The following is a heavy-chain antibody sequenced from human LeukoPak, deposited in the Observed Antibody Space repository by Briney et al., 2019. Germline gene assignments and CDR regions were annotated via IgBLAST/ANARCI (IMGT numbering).Heavy chain of an antibody. CDR2: IHSDGRAT. V-gene: IGHV3-74*01. D-gene: IGHD6-19*01. CDR1: GFTFSGYW. CDR3: ARGGSGCFDY. Sequence: PGGSLRLSCAASGFTFSGYWMHWVRQAPGKGLVWVSRIHSDGRATSYAASVKGRFTISRDNAKNTVYLQMNSLTVEDTAVYFCARGGSGCFDYWGQGTLVTASS. J-gene: IGHJ4*02.